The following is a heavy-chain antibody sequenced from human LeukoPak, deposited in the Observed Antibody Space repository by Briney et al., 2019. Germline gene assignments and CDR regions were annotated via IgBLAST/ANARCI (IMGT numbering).Heavy chain of an antibody. V-gene: IGHV4-4*02. CDR1: GGSISSSNR. CDR2: IYHSGST. CDR3: ARRLTQYDCFDP. D-gene: IGHD2-2*01. J-gene: IGHJ5*02. Sequence: PSETLSLTCAVSGGSISSSNRWSWVRQPPGKGLEWIGEIYHSGSTNYNPSLKSRVTISVDKSKNQFSLHLNSVTPEDTAVYYCARRLTQYDCFDPWGQGILVTVSS.